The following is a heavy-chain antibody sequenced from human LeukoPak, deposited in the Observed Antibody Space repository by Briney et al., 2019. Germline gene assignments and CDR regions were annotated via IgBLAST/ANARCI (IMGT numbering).Heavy chain of an antibody. V-gene: IGHV4-59*01. D-gene: IGHD3-22*01. CDR3: ARPYYYDSSGYYYDY. Sequence: SETLSLTCSVSGGSISNYYWSWIRQPPGKGLEWIGYIHYSGSTNYNPSLKSRVTISVDTSKNQFSLKLSSVTAADTAVYYCARPYYYDSSGYYYDYWGQGTLVTVSS. CDR2: IHYSGST. J-gene: IGHJ4*02. CDR1: GGSISNYY.